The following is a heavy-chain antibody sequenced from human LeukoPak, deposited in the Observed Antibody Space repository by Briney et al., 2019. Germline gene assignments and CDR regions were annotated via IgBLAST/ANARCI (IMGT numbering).Heavy chain of an antibody. CDR2: LSSSSSYI. J-gene: IGHJ6*03. D-gene: IGHD2-15*01. V-gene: IGHV3-21*01. CDR3: ARALGYCSGGSCYSSNYYYYMDV. Sequence: GGSLRLSCAASGFTFSSYEMNWVRQAPGKGLEWVSSLSSSSSYIYYADSVKGRFTISRDNAKNSLYLQMNSLRAEDTAVYYCARALGYCSGGSCYSSNYYYYMDVWGKGTTVTVSS. CDR1: GFTFSSYE.